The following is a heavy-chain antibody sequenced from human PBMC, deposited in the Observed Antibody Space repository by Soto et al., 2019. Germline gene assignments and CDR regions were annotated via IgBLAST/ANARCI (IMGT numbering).Heavy chain of an antibody. J-gene: IGHJ6*02. D-gene: IGHD1-26*01. CDR3: ARHGAGAWEHIYYYYYGMDV. CDR2: IYYSGST. Sequence: SETLSLTCTVSGGSISSSSYYWGWIRQPPGKGLEWIGSIYYSGSTYYNPSLKSRVTISVDTSKNQFSLKLSSVTAADTAVYYCARHGAGAWEHIYYYYYGMDVWGQGTTVTVSS. CDR1: GGSISSSSYY. V-gene: IGHV4-39*01.